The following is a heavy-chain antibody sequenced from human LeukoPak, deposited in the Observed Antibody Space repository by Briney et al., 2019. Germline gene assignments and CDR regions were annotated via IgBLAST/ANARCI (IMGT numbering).Heavy chain of an antibody. CDR3: AKDIGYYGSGKNGMDV. V-gene: IGHV3-9*01. CDR2: ISWNSGSI. D-gene: IGHD3-10*01. Sequence: GRSLRLSCAASGFTFDDYAMHWVRQAPGKGLEWVSGISWNSGSIGYADSVKGRFTISRDNAKNSLYLQMNSLRAEDTALYYCAKDIGYYGSGKNGMDVWGQRTTVTVSS. CDR1: GFTFDDYA. J-gene: IGHJ6*02.